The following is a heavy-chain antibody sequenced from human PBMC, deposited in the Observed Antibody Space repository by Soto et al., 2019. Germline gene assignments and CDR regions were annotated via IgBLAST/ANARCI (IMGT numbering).Heavy chain of an antibody. CDR3: TRWEPYDPAPYNWFDP. CDR1: GFTFGDYA. V-gene: IGHV3-49*03. J-gene: IGHJ5*02. CDR2: IRSKAYGGTT. Sequence: PGGSLRLSCTASGFTFGDYAMSWFRQAPGKGLEWVGFIRSKAYGGTTEYAASVKGRFTISRGDSKSIAYLQMNSLKTEDTAVYYCTRWEPYDPAPYNWFDPWGQGTLVTVSS. D-gene: IGHD3-3*01.